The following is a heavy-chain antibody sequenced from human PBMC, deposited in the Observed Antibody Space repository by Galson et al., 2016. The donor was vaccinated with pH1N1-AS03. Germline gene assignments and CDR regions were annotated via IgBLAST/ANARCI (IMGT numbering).Heavy chain of an antibody. CDR1: GGSFSGYY. Sequence: ETLSLTCAVYGGSFSGYYWSWIRQPPGKGLEWIGEINHSGGTNYNPSLKSRVTISVGTSKNQFSLKLSSVTAADTAIYYCVVGYCSNTTCYRAYWGQGTLVTVSS. D-gene: IGHD2-2*02. CDR2: INHSGGT. CDR3: VVGYCSNTTCYRAY. V-gene: IGHV4-34*01. J-gene: IGHJ4*02.